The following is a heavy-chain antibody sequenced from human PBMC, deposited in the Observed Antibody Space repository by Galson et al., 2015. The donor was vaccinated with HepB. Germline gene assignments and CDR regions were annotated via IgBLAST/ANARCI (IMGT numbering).Heavy chain of an antibody. CDR2: ISSSSSTI. V-gene: IGHV3-48*01. Sequence: SLRLSCAASGFTFSSYSVNWVRQAPGKGLEWVSYISSSSSTIYYADSVKGRFTISRDNAKNSLYLQMNSLRAEDTAVYYCARVPIPLEYYYGSGSYPYYYMDVWGKGTTVTVSS. CDR3: ARVPIPLEYYYGSGSYPYYYMDV. D-gene: IGHD3-10*01. J-gene: IGHJ6*03. CDR1: GFTFSSYS.